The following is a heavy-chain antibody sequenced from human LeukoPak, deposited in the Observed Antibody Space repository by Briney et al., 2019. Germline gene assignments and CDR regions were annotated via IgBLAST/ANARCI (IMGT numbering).Heavy chain of an antibody. J-gene: IGHJ4*02. CDR2: IRGST. V-gene: IGHV3-23*01. CDR3: AKDLGGSTDY. CDR1: GVTFNNYA. D-gene: IGHD5-12*01. Sequence: GGSLRLSGAASGVTFNNYAMSWVRQAPGKGLEWVSLIRGSTYYADSVKGRFTISRDNSQNTLYLQMNSLRAEDTALYYCAKDLGGSTDYWGQGTLVTVSS.